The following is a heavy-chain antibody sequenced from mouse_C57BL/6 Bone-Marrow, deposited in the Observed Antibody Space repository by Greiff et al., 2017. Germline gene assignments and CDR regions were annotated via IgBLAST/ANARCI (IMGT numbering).Heavy chain of an antibody. CDR1: GYTFTSYW. Sequence: QVQLQQPGAELVKPGASVKMSCKASGYTFTSYWITWVQQRPGQGLEWIGDLYPGSGSTNYNEKFKSKSTLTVDPSSSTAYMQRSSLTSEDSAVYYFERWVLRLDYAMDYWGQGTSVTVSS. CDR3: ERWVLRLDYAMDY. D-gene: IGHD1-2*01. CDR2: LYPGSGST. V-gene: IGHV1-55*01. J-gene: IGHJ4*01.